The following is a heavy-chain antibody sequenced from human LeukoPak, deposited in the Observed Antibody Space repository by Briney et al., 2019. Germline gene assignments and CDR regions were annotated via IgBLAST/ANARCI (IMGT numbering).Heavy chain of an antibody. D-gene: IGHD3-16*02. V-gene: IGHV4-59*01. CDR2: IYYSGSP. CDR1: GGSISSYH. J-gene: IGHJ4*02. Sequence: SETLSLTCAVSGGSISSYHWSWIRQPPGKGLEWIGYIYYSGSPNYNPSLKSRVTISVDTSKNQFSLKLSSVTAADAAVYYCARSMITFGGVIAPLGYWGQGTLVTVSS. CDR3: ARSMITFGGVIAPLGY.